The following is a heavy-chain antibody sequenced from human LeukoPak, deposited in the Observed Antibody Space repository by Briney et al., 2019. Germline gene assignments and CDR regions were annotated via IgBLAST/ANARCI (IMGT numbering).Heavy chain of an antibody. J-gene: IGHJ4*02. D-gene: IGHD5-18*01. CDR2: ISHSGRI. CDR3: ARNPWGIYGYRGFDY. CDR1: GGSITSSNW. V-gene: IGHV4-4*02. Sequence: SETLSLTCAVSGGSITSSNWWSWVRQPPGKGLEWIGEISHSGRINYNPSLKSRVTISVDTSKNQFSLKLSSVTAADTAVYHCARNPWGIYGYRGFDYWGQGTLVTVSS.